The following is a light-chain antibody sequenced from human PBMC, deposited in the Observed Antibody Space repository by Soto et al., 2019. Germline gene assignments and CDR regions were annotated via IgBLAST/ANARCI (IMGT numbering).Light chain of an antibody. Sequence: PGERATLSCRASQSVSSSYLAWYQQKPGQAPRLLIYGASSRATGIPDRFSGSGSGTDFTLTISRLEPEDFAVYYCQQYGSSLLTFGGGTKVDLK. J-gene: IGKJ4*01. CDR2: GAS. V-gene: IGKV3-20*01. CDR3: QQYGSSLLT. CDR1: QSVSSSY.